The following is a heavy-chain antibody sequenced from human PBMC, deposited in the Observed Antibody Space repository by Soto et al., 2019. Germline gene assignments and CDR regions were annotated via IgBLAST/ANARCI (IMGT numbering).Heavy chain of an antibody. CDR1: GGSISSGGYS. J-gene: IGHJ6*02. CDR2: IYHSGST. CDR3: ARAGTMARVADYGMDV. D-gene: IGHD3-10*01. Sequence: PSETLSLTCAVSGGSISSGGYSWSWIRQPPGKGLEWIGYIYHSGSTYYNPSLKSRVTISVDRSKNQFSLKLSSVTAADTAVYYCARAGTMARVADYGMDVWGQGMTVTVSS. V-gene: IGHV4-30-2*01.